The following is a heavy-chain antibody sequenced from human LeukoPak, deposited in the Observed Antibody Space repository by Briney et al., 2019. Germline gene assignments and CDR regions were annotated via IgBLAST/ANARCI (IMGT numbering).Heavy chain of an antibody. D-gene: IGHD4-11*01. J-gene: IGHJ1*01. V-gene: IGHV3-21*01. Sequence: GGSLRLSCAASGFTFSSYSMNWVRQASGKGLEWVSSISTSSRYIYYADSVKGRFTISRGDAKNSLYLQMNSLRAEDTAVYYCARDQTTVTTAYFYCWGQGTLVTVSS. CDR1: GFTFSSYS. CDR2: ISTSSRYI. CDR3: ARDQTTVTTAYFYC.